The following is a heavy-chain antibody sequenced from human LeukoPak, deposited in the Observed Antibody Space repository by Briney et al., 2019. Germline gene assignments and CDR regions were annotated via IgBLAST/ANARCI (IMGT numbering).Heavy chain of an antibody. Sequence: GGSLRLSCAASGFTLSSYSMSWVRQAPGKGLEWVSSISSSSSYIYYADSVKGRFTISRDNAKNSLYLQMNSLRAEDTAVYYCARDVGYGYGYEGYYFDYWGEGTLVTVSS. D-gene: IGHD5-18*01. CDR3: ARDVGYGYGYEGYYFDY. J-gene: IGHJ4*02. V-gene: IGHV3-21*01. CDR1: GFTLSSYS. CDR2: ISSSSSYI.